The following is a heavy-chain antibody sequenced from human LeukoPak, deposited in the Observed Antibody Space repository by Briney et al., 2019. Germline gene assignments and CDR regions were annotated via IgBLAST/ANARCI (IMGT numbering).Heavy chain of an antibody. V-gene: IGHV3-7*01. CDR3: ARDRYGILTGYNDAFDL. CDR2: IKQDGSEK. Sequence: GGSLRLSCAASGFTFTTYWMSWVRQSPGKGPEWLANIKQDGSEKYYVDSVKGRFTISRDNAKMSLYLQMNNLRAEDTAVYYCARDRYGILTGYNDAFDLWGPGTMVIVSS. D-gene: IGHD3-9*01. CDR1: GFTFTTYW. J-gene: IGHJ3*01.